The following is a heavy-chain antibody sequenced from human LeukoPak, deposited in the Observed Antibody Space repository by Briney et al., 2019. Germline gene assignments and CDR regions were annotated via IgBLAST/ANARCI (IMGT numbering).Heavy chain of an antibody. CDR3: ARRTYYYDSSGYGYFDY. Sequence: GGSLRLSRAASGFTFSSNWMSWIRQAPGKGLEWVSYISSSGSTIYYADSVKGRFTISRDNAKNSLYLQMNSLRAEDTAVYYCARRTYYYDSSGYGYFDYWGQGTLVTVSS. V-gene: IGHV3-11*01. D-gene: IGHD3-22*01. CDR1: GFTFSSNW. CDR2: ISSSGSTI. J-gene: IGHJ4*02.